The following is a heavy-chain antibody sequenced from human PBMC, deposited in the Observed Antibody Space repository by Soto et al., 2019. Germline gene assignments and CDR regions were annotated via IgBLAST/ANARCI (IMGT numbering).Heavy chain of an antibody. D-gene: IGHD1-26*01. Sequence: GGSLRLSCSTSGFTFGGYGVSWFRQAPGEGLEWIGFIRSKAYSRTAEYAASVRGRFIISRDDSEGIAYLQMNSLQNEDTGVYYCARDRNGWETRATYYDYWGPGTQVTVSS. V-gene: IGHV3-49*03. J-gene: IGHJ4*02. CDR1: GFTFGGYG. CDR3: ARDRNGWETRATYYDY. CDR2: IRSKAYSRTA.